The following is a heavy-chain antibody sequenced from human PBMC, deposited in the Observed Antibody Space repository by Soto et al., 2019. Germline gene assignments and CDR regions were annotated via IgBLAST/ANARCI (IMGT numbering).Heavy chain of an antibody. Sequence: QVQLVQSGAEVKKPGSSVKVSCKASGGTFSRYSITWVRQAPGHGLEWIGRIIPIFGIPTYAQKFQGRVTFPADECTGXAXMXXSSLRSDDTAVYYCAREDRDRETGLVPAAIDGMDVWGQGTTVTVSS. CDR2: IIPIFGIP. CDR1: GGTFSRYS. J-gene: IGHJ6*02. CDR3: AREDRDRETGLVPAAIDGMDV. D-gene: IGHD2-2*01. V-gene: IGHV1-69*08.